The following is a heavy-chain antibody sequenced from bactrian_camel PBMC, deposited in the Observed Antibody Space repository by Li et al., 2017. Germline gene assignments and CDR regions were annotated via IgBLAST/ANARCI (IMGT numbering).Heavy chain of an antibody. CDR1: GGSDNFRF. Sequence: VQLVESGGGSVQAGGSLRLSCVFSGGSDNFRFMGWFRQAPGKEREGVAAIHPGSGGTYYADSVKGRFTISRDNAKNTVYLQMNSLKPEDTAMYYCGADTRYGTYCSANIQYEPEFRGQGTQVTVS. CDR2: IHPGSGGT. CDR3: GADTRYGTYCSANIQYEPEF. V-gene: IGHV3S54*01. J-gene: IGHJ4*01. D-gene: IGHD7*01.